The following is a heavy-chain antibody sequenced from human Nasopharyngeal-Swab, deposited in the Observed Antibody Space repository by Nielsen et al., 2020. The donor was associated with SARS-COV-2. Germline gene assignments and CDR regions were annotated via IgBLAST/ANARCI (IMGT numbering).Heavy chain of an antibody. Sequence: SVKVSCKASGGTFSSYAISWVRQAPGQGLEWMGGIIPIFGTANYAQKFQGRVTITADESASTAYMELSSLRSEDTAVYYCARISAAPPPYYGMDVWGQGTTVTVSS. V-gene: IGHV1-69*13. J-gene: IGHJ6*02. CDR3: ARISAAPPPYYGMDV. D-gene: IGHD6-13*01. CDR1: GGTFSSYA. CDR2: IIPIFGTA.